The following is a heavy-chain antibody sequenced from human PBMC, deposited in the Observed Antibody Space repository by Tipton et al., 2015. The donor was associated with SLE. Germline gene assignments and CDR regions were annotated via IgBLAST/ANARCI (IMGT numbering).Heavy chain of an antibody. Sequence: SLRLSCTASGFTFGDYAMSWVRQAPGKGLEWVGFIRSKAYGGTTEYAASVKGRFTISRDDSKSIAYLQMNSLKTEDTAVYYCTRGGAYCGGDCYSTFYYYYYGMGVWGQGTTVTVSS. V-gene: IGHV3-49*04. CDR1: GFTFGDYA. D-gene: IGHD2-21*01. J-gene: IGHJ6*02. CDR3: TRGGAYCGGDCYSTFYYYYYGMGV. CDR2: IRSKAYGGTT.